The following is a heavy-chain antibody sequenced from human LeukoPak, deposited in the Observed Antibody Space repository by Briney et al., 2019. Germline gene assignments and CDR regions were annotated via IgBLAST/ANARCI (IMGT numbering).Heavy chain of an antibody. Sequence: SETLSLTCSVSGDSVNSNYWSWMRQPPGKGLEWIGYIYYGGSTNYNPSLKSRVSMSVDTSKNQFSLNLSSVTAADTAVYHCARLLAGCPGGRCRAHFDYWGQGTLVTVSS. CDR2: IYYGGST. CDR3: ARLLAGCPGGRCRAHFDY. V-gene: IGHV4-59*02. J-gene: IGHJ4*02. CDR1: GDSVNSNY. D-gene: IGHD2-15*01.